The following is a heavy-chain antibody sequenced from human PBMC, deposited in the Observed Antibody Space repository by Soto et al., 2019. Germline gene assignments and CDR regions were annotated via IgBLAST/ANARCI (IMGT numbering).Heavy chain of an antibody. J-gene: IGHJ4*02. CDR3: ARVAGALLPFDY. Sequence: GGSLRLSCAASGFTFTKYAMTWVRHAPGKGLEWVSALASSGDKTYYADSVKGRFTISRDIAKSMAYLQLNSLRAEDTAIYYCARVAGALLPFDYWGQGILVTVSS. V-gene: IGHV3-23*01. CDR1: GFTFTKYA. D-gene: IGHD7-27*01. CDR2: LASSGDKT.